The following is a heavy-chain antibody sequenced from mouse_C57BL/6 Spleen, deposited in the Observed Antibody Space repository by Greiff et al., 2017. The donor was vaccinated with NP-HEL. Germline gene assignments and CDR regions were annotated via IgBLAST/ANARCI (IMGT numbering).Heavy chain of an antibody. D-gene: IGHD2-4*01. Sequence: EVQRVESGGGLVKPGGSLKLSCAASGFTFSDYGMHWVRQAPEKGLEWVADISSGSSTIYYADTVKGRFTISRDNAKNTLFLQMTSLRSEDTAMYYCARGDYPFAYWGQGTLVTVSA. CDR3: ARGDYPFAY. J-gene: IGHJ3*01. CDR1: GFTFSDYG. CDR2: ISSGSSTI. V-gene: IGHV5-17*01.